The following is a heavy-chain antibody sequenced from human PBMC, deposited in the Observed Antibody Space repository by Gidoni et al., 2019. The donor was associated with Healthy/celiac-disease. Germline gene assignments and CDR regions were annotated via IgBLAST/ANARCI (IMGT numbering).Heavy chain of an antibody. Sequence: EVQLVESGGGLVQPGGSLRLSCAASGFTFSSYAMHWVRQAPGKGLEYVSAISSNGGSTYYANSVKGRFTISRDNSKNTLYLQMGSLRAEDMAVYYCATGGWDYGDYTYSYYYMDVWGKGTTVTVSS. CDR3: ATGGWDYGDYTYSYYYMDV. CDR1: GFTFSSYA. J-gene: IGHJ6*03. V-gene: IGHV3-64*01. CDR2: ISSNGGST. D-gene: IGHD4-17*01.